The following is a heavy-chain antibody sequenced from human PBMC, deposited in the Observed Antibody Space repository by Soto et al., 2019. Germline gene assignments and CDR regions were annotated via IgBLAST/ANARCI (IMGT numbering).Heavy chain of an antibody. CDR3: VRQLGGSAGY. J-gene: IGHJ4*02. CDR2: ISSSASII. D-gene: IGHD3-3*01. V-gene: IGHV3-48*03. Sequence: GSLRLSCAASGFTFSSFEMNWVRQAPGKGLEWVSYISSSASIIYYADSVKGRFTISRDNAKNSLYLQMNSLRAEDTAVYYCVRQLGGSAGYWGQGTLVTVSS. CDR1: GFTFSSFE.